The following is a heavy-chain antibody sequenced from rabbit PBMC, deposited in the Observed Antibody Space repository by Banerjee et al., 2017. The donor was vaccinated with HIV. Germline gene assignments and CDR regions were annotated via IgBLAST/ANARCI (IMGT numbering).Heavy chain of an antibody. CDR2: IYTGNGNT. V-gene: IGHV1S45*01. D-gene: IGHD4-1*01. CDR3: ANSKYMSYFNL. Sequence: QEQLKESGGGLVQPGGSLKLSCKASGFDFSSYYYMCWVRQAPGKGLEWIGCIYTGNGNTYYASWAKGRFTISKTSSTTVTLQMTSLTAADTATYFCANSKYMSYFNLWGPGTLVTVS. CDR1: GFDFSSYYY. J-gene: IGHJ4*01.